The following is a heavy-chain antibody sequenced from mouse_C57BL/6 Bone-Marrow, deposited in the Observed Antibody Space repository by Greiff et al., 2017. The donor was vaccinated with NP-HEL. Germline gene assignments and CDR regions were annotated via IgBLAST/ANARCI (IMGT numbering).Heavy chain of an antibody. CDR1: GYTFTDYE. J-gene: IGHJ4*01. D-gene: IGHD1-1*01. CDR3: TRKRTTVEMDY. CDR2: IDPETGGT. V-gene: IGHV1-15*01. Sequence: VQLQESGAELVRPGASVTLSCKASGYTFTDYEMHWVKQTPVHGLEWIGAIDPETGGTAYNQKFKGKAILTADKSSSTAYMELRSLTSEDSAVYYCTRKRTTVEMDYWGQGTSVTVSS.